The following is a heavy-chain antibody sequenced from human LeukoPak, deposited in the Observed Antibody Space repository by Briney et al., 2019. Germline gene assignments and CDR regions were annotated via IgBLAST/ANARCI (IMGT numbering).Heavy chain of an antibody. CDR1: GYRFSSYW. CDR3: ARTSYDSIYFDY. CDR2: IYPGDSDT. Sequence: GESMKISCKASGYRFSSYWIGWVRQMPGKGLEWMGIIYPGDSDTRYSPSFQGQVTISADKSISTAYLQWSSLKASGTAMCYCARTSYDSIYFDYWGQGTLVTVSS. J-gene: IGHJ4*02. V-gene: IGHV5-51*01. D-gene: IGHD3-22*01.